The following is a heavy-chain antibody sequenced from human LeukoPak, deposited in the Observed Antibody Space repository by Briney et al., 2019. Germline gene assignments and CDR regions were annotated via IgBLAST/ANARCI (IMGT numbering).Heavy chain of an antibody. CDR2: INHSGST. CDR3: ARGTMVRGVIILKKYYYYYMDV. V-gene: IGHV4-34*01. Sequence: SETLSLTCAVYGGSFSGYYWSWIRQPPGKGLEWIGEINHSGSTNYNPSLKSRVIISVDTSKNQFSLKLSSVTAADTAVYYCARGTMVRGVIILKKYYYYYMDVWGKGTTVTASS. D-gene: IGHD3-10*01. CDR1: GGSFSGYY. J-gene: IGHJ6*03.